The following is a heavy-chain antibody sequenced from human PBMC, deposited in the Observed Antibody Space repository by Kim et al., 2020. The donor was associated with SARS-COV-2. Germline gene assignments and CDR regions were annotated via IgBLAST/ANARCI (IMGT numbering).Heavy chain of an antibody. Sequence: GGSLRLSCAASGFIFSDDNMNWVRQAPGKGLEWVSSISASSTFIYYGDSVKGRFITSRDNAKKSLYLQMNSLRAEDTAVYYCARLNDYGDYKYGLDIWGQGTTVTVSS. J-gene: IGHJ6*02. V-gene: IGHV3-21*01. CDR3: ARLNDYGDYKYGLDI. CDR1: GFIFSDDN. D-gene: IGHD4-17*01. CDR2: ISASSTFI.